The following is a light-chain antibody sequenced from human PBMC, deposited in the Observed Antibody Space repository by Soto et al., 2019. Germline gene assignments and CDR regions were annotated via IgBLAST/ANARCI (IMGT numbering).Light chain of an antibody. CDR2: ANN. V-gene: IGLV1-44*01. J-gene: IGLJ2*01. Sequence: QLVLTQPPSASGTPGQRVSISCSGARSNIAVNSVDWYQQLPGTAPKVLSYANNQRPSGVPDRFSGSKSGTSASLAINGLQSDDEAHYFCAAWDDSLNGLVFGGGTKLTVL. CDR3: AAWDDSLNGLV. CDR1: RSNIAVNS.